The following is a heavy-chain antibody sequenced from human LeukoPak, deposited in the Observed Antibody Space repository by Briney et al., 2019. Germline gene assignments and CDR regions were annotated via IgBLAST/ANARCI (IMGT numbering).Heavy chain of an antibody. V-gene: IGHV1-46*01. CDR1: GYTFTNYY. D-gene: IGHD3-16*01. CDR3: ARDEFGTYGYFDY. J-gene: IGHJ4*02. CDR2: INPSGGST. Sequence: GASVKVSCKASGYTFTNYYMHWVRQAPGQGLEWMGIINPSGGSTSYAQKFQGRVTMTGDTSTSTVYMELSSLRSEDTAVYYCARDEFGTYGYFDYWGQGTLVTVSS.